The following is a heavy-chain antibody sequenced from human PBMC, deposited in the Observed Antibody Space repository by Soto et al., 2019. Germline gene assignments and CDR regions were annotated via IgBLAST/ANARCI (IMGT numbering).Heavy chain of an antibody. J-gene: IGHJ5*02. D-gene: IGHD3-9*01. Sequence: QVQLQESGPGLVKASETLSLTCSVSGGSITSYYWSWIRQPPGKGLEWIGFIFYTGSTNSNPSLKSRVPISVDTSKNHFSLKLSSVTAADTAMYYCARLTGNNWCDPWGQGTLVTVSS. CDR1: GGSITSYY. CDR3: ARLTGNNWCDP. CDR2: IFYTGST. V-gene: IGHV4-59*01.